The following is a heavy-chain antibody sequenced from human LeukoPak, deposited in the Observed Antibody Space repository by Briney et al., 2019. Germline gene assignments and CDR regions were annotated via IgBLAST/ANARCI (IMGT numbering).Heavy chain of an antibody. D-gene: IGHD1-1*01. CDR1: GFTFSDYY. Sequence: PGGSLRLSCAASGFTFSDYYMSWIRQAPGKGLEWVSYISSSGSTIYYADSVKGRFTISRDNAKNSLYLQMNSLRAEDTAVYYCARVHLRGTHRTLDYWGQGTLVTVSS. J-gene: IGHJ4*02. CDR2: ISSSGSTI. CDR3: ARVHLRGTHRTLDY. V-gene: IGHV3-11*01.